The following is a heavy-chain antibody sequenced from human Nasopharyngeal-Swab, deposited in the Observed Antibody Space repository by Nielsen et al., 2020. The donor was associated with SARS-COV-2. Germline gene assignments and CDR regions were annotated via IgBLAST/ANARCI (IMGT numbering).Heavy chain of an antibody. CDR1: GFTFSSYS. J-gene: IGHJ4*02. V-gene: IGHV3-21*01. D-gene: IGHD3-22*01. CDR2: ISSSSSYI. Sequence: GGSLRLSCAASGFTFSSYSMNWVRQAPGKGLEWGSSISSSSSYIYYADSVKGRFTISRDNAKNSLYLQMNSLRAEDTAVYYCARDLSYYYDSSGYYYVFDYWGQGTLVTVSS. CDR3: ARDLSYYYDSSGYYYVFDY.